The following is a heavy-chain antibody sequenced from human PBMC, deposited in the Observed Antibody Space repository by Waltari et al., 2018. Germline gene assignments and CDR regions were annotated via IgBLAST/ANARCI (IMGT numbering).Heavy chain of an antibody. CDR1: GYSISSGYY. D-gene: IGHD5-12*01. J-gene: IGHJ4*02. Sequence: QVQLQESGPGLVKPSETLSLTCAVSGYSISSGYYWGWIRQPPGKGREWIGSIYHSGSTYYNPSLKSRVIISVDTSKNQFSLKLNSVTAADTAVYYCARDGGSGYDWGYWGQGTLVTVSS. CDR3: ARDGGSGYDWGY. CDR2: IYHSGST. V-gene: IGHV4-38-2*02.